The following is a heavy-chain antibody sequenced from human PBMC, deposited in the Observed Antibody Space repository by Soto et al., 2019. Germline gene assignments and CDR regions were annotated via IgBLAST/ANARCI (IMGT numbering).Heavy chain of an antibody. V-gene: IGHV3-30-3*01. J-gene: IGHJ4*02. CDR2: ISYDGSNK. CDR3: ARDRLEAPFDY. CDR1: GFTFSSYA. Sequence: QVQLVESGGGVVQPGRSLRLSCAASGFTFSSYAMHWVRQAPGKGLEWVAVISYDGSNKYYADSVKGRFTISRDNSKNTLYLQMSSLRAEDTAVYYCARDRLEAPFDYWGQGTLVTVSS.